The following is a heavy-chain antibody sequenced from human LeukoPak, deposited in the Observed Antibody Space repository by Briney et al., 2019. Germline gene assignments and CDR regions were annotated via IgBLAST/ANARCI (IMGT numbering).Heavy chain of an antibody. CDR1: GGSISSYY. CDR3: ASHYYGSGSRDY. V-gene: IGHV4-59*01. Sequence: SETLSLTCTVSGGSISSYYWSWIRQPPGKGLEWIGYIYYSGSTNYNPSLKSRVTISVDTSKDRFSLKLSSVTAADTAVYYCASHYYGSGSRDYWGQGTLVTVSS. CDR2: IYYSGST. J-gene: IGHJ4*02. D-gene: IGHD3-10*01.